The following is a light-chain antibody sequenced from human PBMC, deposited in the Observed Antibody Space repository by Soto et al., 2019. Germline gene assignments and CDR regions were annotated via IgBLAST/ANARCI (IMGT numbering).Light chain of an antibody. CDR1: SSDIGSYNL. CDR2: EVS. Sequence: QSALTQPASVSGSPGQSITISCTGTSSDIGSYNLVSWYQKRPDKAPKLIIYEVSERPPGVSNRFSGSKFGNTASLTISGLRAEDEADYYCCSHAGSRTFVFGTGTRSPS. CDR3: CSHAGSRTFV. J-gene: IGLJ1*01. V-gene: IGLV2-23*02.